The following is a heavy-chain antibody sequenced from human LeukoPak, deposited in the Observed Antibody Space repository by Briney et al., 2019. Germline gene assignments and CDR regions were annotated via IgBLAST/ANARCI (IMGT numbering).Heavy chain of an antibody. V-gene: IGHV3-15*01. CDR1: GFTFSDAW. CDR2: IKTKTDGGTT. CDR3: SLGSSGWYFRFDP. J-gene: IGHJ5*02. Sequence: GGSLRLSCAASGFTFSDAWMSWVRQAAGKGLEWVGRIKTKTDGGTTVYAAPVKGRFTISRDDSKNTLYLQMNSLKTEDTAVYYCSLGSSGWYFRFDPWGQGTPVTVSS. D-gene: IGHD6-19*01.